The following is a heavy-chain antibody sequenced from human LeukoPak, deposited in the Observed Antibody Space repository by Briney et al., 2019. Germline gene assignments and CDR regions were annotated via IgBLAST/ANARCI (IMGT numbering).Heavy chain of an antibody. CDR1: GGTFSSYA. Sequence: SVKVSCKASGGTFSSYAISWVRQAPGQGLEWMGGIIPIFGTANHAQKFQGRVTITTDESTSTAYMELSSLRSEDTAVYYCARGTVGGNSDGFDYWGQGTLVTVSS. J-gene: IGHJ4*02. CDR3: ARGTVGGNSDGFDY. D-gene: IGHD4-23*01. CDR2: IIPIFGTA. V-gene: IGHV1-69*05.